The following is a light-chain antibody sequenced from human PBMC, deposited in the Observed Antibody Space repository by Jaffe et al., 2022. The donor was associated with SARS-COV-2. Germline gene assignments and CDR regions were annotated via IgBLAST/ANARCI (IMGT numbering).Light chain of an antibody. V-gene: IGLV2-23*02. Sequence: QSALTQPASVSGSPGQSITVSCSGTSSDVGAYKLVSWYQLHPGKAPKLLIYEVSERPSGVSYRFSGSKSGNTASLTISGLQPEDEADYYCCSYAGSSTYVFGSGTKVTVL. J-gene: IGLJ1*01. CDR3: CSYAGSSTYV. CDR2: EVS. CDR1: SSDVGAYKL.